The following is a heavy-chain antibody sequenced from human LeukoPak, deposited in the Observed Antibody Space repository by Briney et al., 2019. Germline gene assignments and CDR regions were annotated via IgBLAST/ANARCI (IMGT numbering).Heavy chain of an antibody. CDR2: ISYDGSNK. J-gene: IGHJ3*02. CDR3: ASDGILYDFGAFDI. Sequence: SGGSLRLSCAASGFTFSSYGMHWVRQAPGKGLEWVAVISYDGSNKYYADSVKGRFTISRDNSKNTLYLQMNSLRAEDTAVYYCASDGILYDFGAFDIWGQGTMVTVSS. V-gene: IGHV3-30*03. CDR1: GFTFSSYG. D-gene: IGHD3-3*01.